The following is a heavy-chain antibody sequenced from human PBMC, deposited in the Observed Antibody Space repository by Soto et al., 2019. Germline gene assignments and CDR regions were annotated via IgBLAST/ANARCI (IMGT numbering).Heavy chain of an antibody. V-gene: IGHV3-30-3*01. CDR3: AREASVAALNWFDP. CDR2: ILYDGSVQ. J-gene: IGHJ5*02. D-gene: IGHD6-6*01. Sequence: GGSLRLSCAGSGFTFSNYAVNRVRQAPGKGLEWVAVILYDGSVQHYADSVKGRFTVSRDNSKNTVYLQMNSLTPEDTATYYCAREASVAALNWFDPWGQGTLVTVSS. CDR1: GFTFSNYA.